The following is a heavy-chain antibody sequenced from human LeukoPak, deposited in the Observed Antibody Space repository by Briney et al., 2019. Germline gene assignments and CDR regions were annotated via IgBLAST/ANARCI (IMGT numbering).Heavy chain of an antibody. D-gene: IGHD3-16*01. CDR2: INGKGGGT. Sequence: PGGSLRLSCAAAGFSFDDYGMNWVRQVPGKGLEWVSGINGKGGGTGYADSVKGRFTVSRDNAKNSLYLQTDSLRDEDTAFYYCARGGSYYDTTTYAYYFDYWGPGTLVTVPS. J-gene: IGHJ4*02. CDR1: GFSFDDYG. V-gene: IGHV3-20*04. CDR3: ARGGSYYDTTTYAYYFDY.